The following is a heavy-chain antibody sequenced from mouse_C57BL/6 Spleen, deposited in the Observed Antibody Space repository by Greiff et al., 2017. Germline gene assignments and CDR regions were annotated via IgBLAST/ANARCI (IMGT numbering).Heavy chain of an antibody. J-gene: IGHJ2*01. CDR3: ARGSIDDYFDY. Sequence: EVKLVESGGGLVKPGGSLKLSCAASGFTFSDYGMHWVRQAPEKGLEWVAYISSGSSNIYYADTVKGRFTISRDNAKNTLILQMTSLRSEDTDMSYYARGSIDDYFDYWGQGTTLTVSS. D-gene: IGHD2-10*02. CDR2: ISSGSSNI. CDR1: GFTFSDYG. V-gene: IGHV5-17*01.